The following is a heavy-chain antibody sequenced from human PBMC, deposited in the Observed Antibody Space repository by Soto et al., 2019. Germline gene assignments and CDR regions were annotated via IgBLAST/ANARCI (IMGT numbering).Heavy chain of an antibody. V-gene: IGHV4-59*01. D-gene: IGHD3-10*01. CDR1: GGSLNNYY. J-gene: IGHJ4*02. Sequence: SETLSLTCTVSGGSLNNYYWTWIRLAPGKGLEWIGYIYYTGTTKYNASLKSRVTMSVDASNNEFSLKMTSMTAADTAIYYCARDSSNYAFDYWGQGTQVTVSS. CDR2: IYYTGTT. CDR3: ARDSSNYAFDY.